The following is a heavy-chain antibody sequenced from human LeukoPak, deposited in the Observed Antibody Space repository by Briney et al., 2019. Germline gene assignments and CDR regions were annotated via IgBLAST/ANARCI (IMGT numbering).Heavy chain of an antibody. CDR3: AKCAESYGNDAFDM. CDR1: EFTFSSFV. Sequence: GGSLRLSCAASEFTFSSFVMSWVRQAPGKGLEWVSYIRGGGAGALYADSVKGRFTISRDNSKSTMYLQMNSLRVEDTAVYYCAKCAESYGNDAFDMWGPGTMVTVSS. CDR2: IRGGGAGA. D-gene: IGHD3-16*01. J-gene: IGHJ3*02. V-gene: IGHV3-23*01.